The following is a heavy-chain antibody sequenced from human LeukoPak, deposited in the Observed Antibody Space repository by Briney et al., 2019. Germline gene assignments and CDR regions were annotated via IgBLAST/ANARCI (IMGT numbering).Heavy chain of an antibody. D-gene: IGHD5-24*01. V-gene: IGHV3-23*01. CDR2: ISPNGVIT. CDR3: AKDDAWLQYGN. J-gene: IGHJ4*02. CDR1: GFTFSSYW. Sequence: GGSLRLSCAASGFTFSSYWMSWVRQAPGKGLEWVSGISPNGVITYYADSVKGRYTISRDNSKGTVYLQMNSLRPEDTAVYYCAKDDAWLQYGNWGRGTLVTVSS.